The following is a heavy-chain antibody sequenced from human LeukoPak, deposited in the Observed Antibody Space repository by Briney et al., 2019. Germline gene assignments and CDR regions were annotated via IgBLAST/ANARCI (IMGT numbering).Heavy chain of an antibody. D-gene: IGHD2-2*01. CDR3: ARLGSTFDI. J-gene: IGHJ3*02. CDR2: IFYSGGS. CDR1: GRPISSYY. Sequence: SETLSLPCTVSGRPISSYYWTWIRQPPAKELECIGYIFYSGGSNYNPSLKSQVTISVDTSKNHFSLKLSSVTAADTAVYYCARLGSTFDIWGQGTMVTVSS. V-gene: IGHV4-59*08.